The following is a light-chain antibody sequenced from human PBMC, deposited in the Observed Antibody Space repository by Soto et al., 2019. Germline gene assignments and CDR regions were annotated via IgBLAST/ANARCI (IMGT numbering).Light chain of an antibody. J-gene: IGKJ1*01. CDR2: DAS. CDR3: QQRSNWSWT. CDR1: QSVSSY. V-gene: IGKV3-11*01. Sequence: EIVLTQSPATLSLSPGERATLSCRASQSVSSYLAWYQQKPGQAPRLLIYDASNRATGIPARFSGSGSGTDFTLTISSLEPEDLGGYYCQQRSNWSWTFGQGTTVEIK.